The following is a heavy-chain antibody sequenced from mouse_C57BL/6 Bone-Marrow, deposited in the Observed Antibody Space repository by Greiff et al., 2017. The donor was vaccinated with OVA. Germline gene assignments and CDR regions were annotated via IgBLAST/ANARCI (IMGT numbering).Heavy chain of an antibody. Sequence: EVNLVESGGDLVKPGGSLKLSCAASGFTFSSYGMSWVRQTPDKRLEWVATISSGGSYTYYPDSVKGRFTISRDNAKNTLYLQMSSLKSEDTAMYYCARSYYYGSPWFAYWGQGTLVTVSA. J-gene: IGHJ3*01. CDR1: GFTFSSYG. V-gene: IGHV5-6*01. CDR3: ARSYYYGSPWFAY. D-gene: IGHD1-1*01. CDR2: ISSGGSYT.